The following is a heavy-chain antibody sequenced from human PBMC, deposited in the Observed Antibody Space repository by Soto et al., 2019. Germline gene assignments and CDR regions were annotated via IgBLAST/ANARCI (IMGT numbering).Heavy chain of an antibody. CDR1: GGSISSGGYS. CDR2: IYHSGRT. CDR3: GRAGYYEFRSQHTPLTWFDP. D-gene: IGHD1-26*01. V-gene: IGHV4-30-2*01. Sequence: QLQLQESGSGLVKPSQTLSLTCAVSGGSISSGGYSWSWIRQPPGKGLEWIGYIYHSGRTYYNPSLKSRVTLSVDRSKNQFSLKLSSVTASDTAVYYCGRAGYYEFRSQHTPLTWFDPWGQGTLVPVSS. J-gene: IGHJ5*02.